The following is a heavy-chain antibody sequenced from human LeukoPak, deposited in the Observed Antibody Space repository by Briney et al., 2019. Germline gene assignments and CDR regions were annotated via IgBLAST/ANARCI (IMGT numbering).Heavy chain of an antibody. CDR2: ISYSGST. V-gene: IGHV4-59*01. D-gene: IGHD6-19*01. J-gene: IGHJ4*02. CDR3: ARDRDSSGWFDY. Sequence: SETLSLTCTVSGGTISNYYWNWIRQPPGKGLEWIGYISYSGSTNYNPSLKSRVTISVDTSKNQFSLKLSSVTAADTAFYYCARDRDSSGWFDYWGQGALVTVSS. CDR1: GGTISNYY.